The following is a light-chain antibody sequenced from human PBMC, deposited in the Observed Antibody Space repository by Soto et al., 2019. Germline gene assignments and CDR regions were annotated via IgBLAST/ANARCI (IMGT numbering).Light chain of an antibody. CDR3: QQYNNWPWT. CDR2: GAS. CDR1: QSISDT. V-gene: IGKV3-15*01. J-gene: IGKJ1*01. Sequence: EIVMTHSPATLSVSPWGIATLSCRASQSISDTLAWYQQKPGQAPRLLIYGASTRAPGFPARFSGSGSGTDFTLTISSLQSEDFAVYYRQQYNNWPWTFGQGTKVDIK.